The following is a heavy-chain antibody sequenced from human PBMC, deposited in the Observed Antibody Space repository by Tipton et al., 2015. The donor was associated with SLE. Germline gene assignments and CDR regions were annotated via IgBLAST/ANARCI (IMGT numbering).Heavy chain of an antibody. CDR1: GGSFSGYY. V-gene: IGHV4-34*01. CDR3: ARGYYDFWSGYYIGNWFDP. J-gene: IGHJ5*02. D-gene: IGHD3-3*01. CDR2: IYYSGST. Sequence: TLSLTCAVYGGSFSGYYWGWIRQPPGKGLEWTGSIYYSGSTSYNPSLKSRVTISVDTSKNQFSLKLSSVTAADTAVYYCARGYYDFWSGYYIGNWFDPWGQGTLVTVSS.